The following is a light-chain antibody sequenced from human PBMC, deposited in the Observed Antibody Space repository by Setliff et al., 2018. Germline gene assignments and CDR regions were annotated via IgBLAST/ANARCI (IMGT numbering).Light chain of an antibody. CDR3: SAYTSSSTYV. CDR2: DVT. J-gene: IGLJ1*01. Sequence: QSALAQPPSASGSPGQSVTISCVGPSIGVSGYDYVSWYQQHPGKAPQLIIYDVTKRPSGVPDRFSGSRSGNTASLTVSGLQAEDEADYYCSAYTSSSTYVFGTGTKVTVL. CDR1: SIGVSGYDY. V-gene: IGLV2-8*01.